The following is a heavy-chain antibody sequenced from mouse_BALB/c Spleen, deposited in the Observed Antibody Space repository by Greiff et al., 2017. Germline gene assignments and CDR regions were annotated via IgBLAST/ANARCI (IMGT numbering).Heavy chain of an antibody. CDR2: ISSGGST. CDR1: GFTFSSYA. Sequence: EVMLVESGGGLVKPGGSLKLSCAASGFTFSSYAMSWVRQTPEKRLEWVASISSGGSTYYPDSVKGRFTISRDNARNILYLQMSSLRSEDTAMYYCARGGAIFYFDYWGQGTTLTVAS. J-gene: IGHJ2*01. CDR3: ARGGAIFYFDY. V-gene: IGHV5-6-5*01.